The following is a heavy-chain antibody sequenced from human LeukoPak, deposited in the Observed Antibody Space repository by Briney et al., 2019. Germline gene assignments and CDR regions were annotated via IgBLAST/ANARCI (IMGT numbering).Heavy chain of an antibody. CDR3: ARRFQTTYYDSSGYYSFFDY. J-gene: IGHJ4*02. CDR1: GYSISSGYY. D-gene: IGHD3-22*01. V-gene: IGHV4-38-2*02. Sequence: SETLSLTCTVSGYSISSGYYWGWIRQPPGKGLEWIGSIYHSGSTYYNPSLKSRVTISVDTSKNQFSLKLSSVTAADTAVYYCARRFQTTYYDSSGYYSFFDYWGQGTLVTVSS. CDR2: IYHSGST.